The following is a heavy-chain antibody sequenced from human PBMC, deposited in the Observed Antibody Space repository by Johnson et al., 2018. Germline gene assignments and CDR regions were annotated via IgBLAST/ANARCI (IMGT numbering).Heavy chain of an antibody. Sequence: QVQLQQWGAGLLNPSETLSLTCAVYGGAFSGYYWSWIRQPPGKGLEWIGEINHSERTNYNPSLKSRVTISVDTSKNQFSLERNSVTAADTGVYYGVRIKTGKKQEQGYYYMDVWGKGTTVTVSS. D-gene: IGHD1/OR15-1a*01. CDR1: GGAFSGYY. CDR2: INHSERT. J-gene: IGHJ6*03. V-gene: IGHV4-34*01. CDR3: VRIKTGKKQEQGYYYMDV.